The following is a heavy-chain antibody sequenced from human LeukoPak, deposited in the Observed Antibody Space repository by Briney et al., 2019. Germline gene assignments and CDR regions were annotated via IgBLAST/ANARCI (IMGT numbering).Heavy chain of an antibody. V-gene: IGHV3-33*01. J-gene: IGHJ6*02. CDR1: RFSFNNYA. Sequence: GGSLRLSCAASRFSFNNYAIHWVRQAPGKGLEWVAVIWYDGSHEYYADSVKGRFTISRDNSKNTQYLQMNSLRAEDTAVYYCARDFSSWFGELWRYGMDVWGQGTTVTVSS. D-gene: IGHD3-10*01. CDR3: ARDFSSWFGELWRYGMDV. CDR2: IWYDGSHE.